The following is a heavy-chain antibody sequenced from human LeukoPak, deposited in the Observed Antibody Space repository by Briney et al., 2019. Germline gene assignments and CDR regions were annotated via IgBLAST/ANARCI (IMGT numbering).Heavy chain of an antibody. V-gene: IGHV3-21*01. CDR2: ISTSSNYR. Sequence: GGSLRLSCAASGFMFSTNQMNWVRQDPGKGLEWVASISTSSNYRYYADSVQGRFTISRDNAEKSLYLQMDRLRAEDTAVYYCAREIEAFDLWGQGTMVTVSS. J-gene: IGHJ3*01. CDR1: GFMFSTNQ. CDR3: AREIEAFDL.